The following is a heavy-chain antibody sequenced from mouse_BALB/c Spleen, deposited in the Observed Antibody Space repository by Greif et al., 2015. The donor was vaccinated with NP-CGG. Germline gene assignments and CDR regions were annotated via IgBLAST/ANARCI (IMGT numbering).Heavy chain of an antibody. V-gene: IGHV1-9*01. Sequence: QVQLQQSGAELMKPGASVKISCKATGYTFSSYWIEWVKQRPGHGLEWIGEILPGSGSTNYNEKFEGKATFTADTSSNTAYIQLSSLTAEDSAVYYGASNYGRRNYCDYWGQGTTLTVSS. CDR1: GYTFSSYW. CDR2: ILPGSGST. J-gene: IGHJ2*01. D-gene: IGHD1-1*01. CDR3: ASNYGRRNYCDY.